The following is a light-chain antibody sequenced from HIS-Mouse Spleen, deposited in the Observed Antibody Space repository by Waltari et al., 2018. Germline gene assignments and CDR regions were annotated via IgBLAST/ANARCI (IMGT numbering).Light chain of an antibody. CDR3: YSTDSIGNHRV. J-gene: IGLJ2*01. V-gene: IGLV3-10*01. Sequence: SYELTQPPSVSVSPGQTARITCSGDALPKKYAYWYQQKSGQAPVLVIYEDSKRPSGIPERFSGTSSETMATLTISGVQVEDEADYYCYSTDSIGNHRVFGGGTKLTVL. CDR2: EDS. CDR1: ALPKKY.